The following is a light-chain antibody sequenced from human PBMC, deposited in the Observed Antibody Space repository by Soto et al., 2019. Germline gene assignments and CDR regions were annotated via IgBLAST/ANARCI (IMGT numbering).Light chain of an antibody. CDR1: QSVLYSSNNKNY. Sequence: DIVMTQSPDSLAVSLGERATINCKSSQSVLYSSNNKNYLAWYQQKPGQPPKLLIYWASTRKSGVPDRFSGSGSGTDFTLTISSLQAEDVAVYYCQQYYSTPWTFGQGTKLEIK. J-gene: IGKJ2*02. V-gene: IGKV4-1*01. CDR3: QQYYSTPWT. CDR2: WAS.